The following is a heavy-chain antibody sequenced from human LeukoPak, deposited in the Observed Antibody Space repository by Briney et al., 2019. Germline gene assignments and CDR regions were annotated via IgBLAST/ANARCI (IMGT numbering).Heavy chain of an antibody. CDR1: GYTFSSYG. CDR3: ARVRDDDIVVDY. D-gene: IGHD2-15*01. V-gene: IGHV1-18*01. J-gene: IGHJ4*02. CDR2: ISAYNGDT. Sequence: ASVKVSCKASGYTFSSYGISWVRQAPGQGLEWMGWISAYNGDTKYAQKVQGRVTMTRNTSISTAYMELSSLRSEDTAVYYCARVRDDDIVVDYWGQGTLVTVSS.